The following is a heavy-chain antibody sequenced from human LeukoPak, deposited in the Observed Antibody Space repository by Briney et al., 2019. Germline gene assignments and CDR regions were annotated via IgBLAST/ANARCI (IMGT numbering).Heavy chain of an antibody. CDR3: ARGVPLWVWGYCSGGSCYNSSWFDP. CDR1: GGSISSSNW. D-gene: IGHD2-15*01. J-gene: IGHJ5*02. CDR2: IYHSGST. V-gene: IGHV4-4*02. Sequence: PSETLSLTCAVSGGSISSSNWWSWVRQPPGKGLEWIGEIYHSGSTYYNPSLKSRVTISVDRSKNQFSLKLSSVTAADTAVYYCARGVPLWVWGYCSGGSCYNSSWFDPWGQGTLVTVSS.